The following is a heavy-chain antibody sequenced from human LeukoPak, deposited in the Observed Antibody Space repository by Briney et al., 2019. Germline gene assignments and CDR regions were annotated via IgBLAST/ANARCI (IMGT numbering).Heavy chain of an antibody. CDR2: MNPNSGNT. D-gene: IGHD2-2*01. Sequence: GASVKVSCKASGYTFTSYDINWVRQATGQGLEWMGWMNPNSGNTGYAQKFQGRVTITRNTFIFTAYMELTSLTSEDTAVYYCARKGPAAYNYYYMDVWGKGTTVTVSS. CDR3: ARKGPAAYNYYYMDV. CDR1: GYTFTSYD. V-gene: IGHV1-8*03. J-gene: IGHJ6*03.